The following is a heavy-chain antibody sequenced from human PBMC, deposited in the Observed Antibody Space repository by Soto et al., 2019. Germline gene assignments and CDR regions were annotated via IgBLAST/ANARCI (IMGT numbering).Heavy chain of an antibody. CDR1: GFTFSSYS. CDR2: VSGSGGST. V-gene: IGHV3-23*01. D-gene: IGHD3-22*01. Sequence: PGGSLRLSCATSGFTFSSYSMSWVRQAPGKGLEWISAVSGSGGSTYYTVSVKGRFTISRANSKNTLYLQMNSLRAVDTAVYYCAKDPWLALDAFDIWGQGTMVNVSS. J-gene: IGHJ3*02. CDR3: AKDPWLALDAFDI.